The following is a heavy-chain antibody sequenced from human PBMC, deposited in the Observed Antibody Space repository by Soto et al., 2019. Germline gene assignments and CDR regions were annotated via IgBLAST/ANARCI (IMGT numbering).Heavy chain of an antibody. CDR2: INSAGSST. Sequence: QRLSCAAAAFTFSSYWMHWVRQAPGKGLVWVSRINSAGSSTSYAASVKGRFTISRDNAKNTLYLQMNNLRAEDTAVYYCTRDWSTYYYGMDVWGQVTPVTVS. CDR3: TRDWSTYYYGMDV. CDR1: AFTFSSYW. D-gene: IGHD4-17*01. V-gene: IGHV3-74*01. J-gene: IGHJ6*02.